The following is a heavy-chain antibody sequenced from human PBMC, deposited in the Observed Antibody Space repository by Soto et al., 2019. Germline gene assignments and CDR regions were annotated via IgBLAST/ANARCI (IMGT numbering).Heavy chain of an antibody. CDR3: ARADYIWGSYRYGFDY. D-gene: IGHD3-16*02. CDR1: GYTFTSYG. CDR2: ISASNGNT. Sequence: QVQLVQSGAEVKKPGASVKVSCKASGYTFTSYGISWVRQAPGQGLEWMGWISASNGNTNSAQKLQVRVNMTTDTSTSTAYMELRSLRSDDTAVYYCARADYIWGSYRYGFDYWGQGTLVTVSS. J-gene: IGHJ4*02. V-gene: IGHV1-18*01.